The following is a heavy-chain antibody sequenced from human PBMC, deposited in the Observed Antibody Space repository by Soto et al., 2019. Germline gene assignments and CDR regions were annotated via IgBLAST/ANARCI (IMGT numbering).Heavy chain of an antibody. J-gene: IGHJ6*02. V-gene: IGHV1-69*13. CDR1: RVAFSKFI. D-gene: IGHD6-19*01. CDR2: IIPIFGTA. Sequence: SVKVSCNASRVAFSKFIVTWVRQAPGLGLEWVGGIIPIFGTANYAQKFQGRVTITADESTSTSYMAVNNLRSEDTAVYYCAKVRYSSPMGYYYGMDVWGQGTTVTVSS. CDR3: AKVRYSSPMGYYYGMDV.